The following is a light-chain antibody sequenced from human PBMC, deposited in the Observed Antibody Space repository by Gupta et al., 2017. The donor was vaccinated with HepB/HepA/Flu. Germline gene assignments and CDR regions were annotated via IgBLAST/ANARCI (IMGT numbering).Light chain of an antibody. J-gene: IGKJ5*01. CDR2: DAS. CDR3: QQRSNWPIT. CDR1: ESVKTY. V-gene: IGKV3-11*01. Sequence: EIVLTQSPVTLSLSPGERATLSCSASESVKTYLAWYQQKPGQAPRLLIYDASNRATGTPVRFSGSGSGTYFTLTISSLEPEDFAVYYCQQRSNWPITFGQGTRLEIK.